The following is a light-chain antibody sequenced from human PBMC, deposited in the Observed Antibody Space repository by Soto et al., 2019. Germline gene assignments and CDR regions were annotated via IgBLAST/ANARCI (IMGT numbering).Light chain of an antibody. CDR2: GAS. V-gene: IGKV3-20*01. J-gene: IGKJ4*01. CDR3: QHYGNSLT. CDR1: QSVSSSH. Sequence: DIVLTQSPGTLSLSPGESVTLSCRASQSVSSSHLAWYQQKPGQAPRLFIYGASRRATGIPDRCSGSGSGTDFTLTISRLQPEDFAVYSCQHYGNSLTFGGGTKVEIK.